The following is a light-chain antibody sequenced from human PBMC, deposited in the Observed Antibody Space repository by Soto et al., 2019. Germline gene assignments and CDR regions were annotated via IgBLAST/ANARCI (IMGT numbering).Light chain of an antibody. J-gene: IGKJ2*01. CDR3: QQYNSYSYT. CDR1: QTIRNW. Sequence: DIQMTQSPSTLSASVGDRVTITCRASQTIRNWLAWFQQRPGKAPKLLIYKASSLESGVPSRFSGSGSGTEFSLTISSLQPDDSATYYCQQYNSYSYTFGQGTKLEI. V-gene: IGKV1-5*03. CDR2: KAS.